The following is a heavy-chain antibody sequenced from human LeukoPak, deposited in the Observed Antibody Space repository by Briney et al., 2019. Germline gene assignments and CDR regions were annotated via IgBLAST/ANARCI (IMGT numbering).Heavy chain of an antibody. J-gene: IGHJ4*02. CDR3: ARASTTFDD. D-gene: IGHD1-14*01. CDR1: GGSFTSYY. CDR2: VSDGGRT. V-gene: IGHV4-59*01. Sequence: PSETLSLTCSVSGGSFTSYYWSWIRQPPGKGLEWIGHVSDGGRTNYSPSLRSRVSISVDTSKNQFSLKLNSVTAADTPVYFCARASTTFDDWGQGTLVTVSS.